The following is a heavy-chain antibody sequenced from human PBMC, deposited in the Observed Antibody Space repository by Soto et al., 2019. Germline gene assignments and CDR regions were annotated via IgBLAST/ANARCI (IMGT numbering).Heavy chain of an antibody. J-gene: IGHJ4*02. CDR2: INHSGST. Sequence: QVQLQQWGAGLLKPSETLSLTCAVYGGSLSGYYWSWIRQPPGKGLEWIGEINHSGSTNYNPSLKRRVTISADTSKNQFSLKLSSVTAADTAVYYCARGWGRIFDYWGQGTLVTVSS. D-gene: IGHD7-27*01. CDR3: ARGWGRIFDY. CDR1: GGSLSGYY. V-gene: IGHV4-34*01.